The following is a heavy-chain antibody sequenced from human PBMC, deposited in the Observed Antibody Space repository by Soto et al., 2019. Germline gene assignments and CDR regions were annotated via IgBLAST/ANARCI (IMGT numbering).Heavy chain of an antibody. CDR1: GFTFSNFW. CDR2: IKQDGTAK. V-gene: IGHV3-7*01. CDR3: ASYDFNFPDPISAYVFDV. J-gene: IGHJ3*01. D-gene: IGHD3-3*01. Sequence: EVQLVESGGGLVQPGGSLRLSCAASGFTFSNFWMSWVRQAPGKGLEWVANIKQDGTAKYYVESVKGRFTISRDDARNSLSLQINCLRAEDTDVDYCASYDFNFPDPISAYVFDVWGKGTMVTVSS.